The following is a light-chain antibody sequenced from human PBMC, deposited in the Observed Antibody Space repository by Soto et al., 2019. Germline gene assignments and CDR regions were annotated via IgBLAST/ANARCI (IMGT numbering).Light chain of an antibody. CDR2: KAS. V-gene: IGKV1-5*03. CDR3: HQYNSYST. J-gene: IGKJ1*01. Sequence: DIQMTQSPSTLSASVGDRVTITCRASQSISSWLAWYQQRPGKAPKLLIYKASSLESGVPSRFSGSGSGTEFTLTISSLQPDDFAPYYCHQYNSYSTFAQGTKVDIK. CDR1: QSISSW.